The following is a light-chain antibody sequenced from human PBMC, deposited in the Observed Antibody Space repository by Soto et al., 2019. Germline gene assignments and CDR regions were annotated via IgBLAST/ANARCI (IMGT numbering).Light chain of an antibody. Sequence: DIPMTQSPSSLSASVGDRVTITCRASQSISNYLNWYQQKPGKAPKLLMYAASSLQSGVPSRFGGSGSGTDFTLTIRSLQPEDCATYYCQQSYSTPRTFGQGTKVEIK. J-gene: IGKJ1*01. CDR2: AAS. V-gene: IGKV1-39*01. CDR1: QSISNY. CDR3: QQSYSTPRT.